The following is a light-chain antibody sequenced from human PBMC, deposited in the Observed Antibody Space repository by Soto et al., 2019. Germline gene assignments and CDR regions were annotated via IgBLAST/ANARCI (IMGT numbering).Light chain of an antibody. CDR3: QQYHKWPPIT. Sequence: EVGMTQSPGTLSVSLGESATLSCRASQSVDGYLACYQQKPGQAPRLLIYGASTRATGATARFRGGGSGTESTLTISSLQSEDSAVYYCQQYHKWPPITFGQGRRLAVK. CDR1: QSVDGY. V-gene: IGKV3-15*01. J-gene: IGKJ5*01. CDR2: GAS.